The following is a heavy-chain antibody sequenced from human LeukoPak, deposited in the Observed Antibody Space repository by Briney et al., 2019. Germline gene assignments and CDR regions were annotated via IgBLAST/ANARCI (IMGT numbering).Heavy chain of an antibody. J-gene: IGHJ4*02. CDR3: ASCYYDSSGYYRLFDY. D-gene: IGHD3-22*01. V-gene: IGHV1-18*01. Sequence: ASVKVSCKASGYTFTSYGISWVRQAPGQGLEWMGWISAYNGNTNYAQKLQGRVTMTTDTSTSTAYMELRSLRSDDTAVYYCASCYYDSSGYYRLFDYWGQGTLVTVSS. CDR1: GYTFTSYG. CDR2: ISAYNGNT.